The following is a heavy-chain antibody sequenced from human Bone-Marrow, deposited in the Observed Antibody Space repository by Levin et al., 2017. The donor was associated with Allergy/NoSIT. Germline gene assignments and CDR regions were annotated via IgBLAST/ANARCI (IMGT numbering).Heavy chain of an antibody. D-gene: IGHD3-3*01. Sequence: SETLSLTCSVSGGSISSPGYYWGWIRRHPGKGLEWMGYIYNSGSTYYNPSLESRLSMSIDTSKNQFSLHLTSVTAADTAVFYGARIFARYYYYIDVWGKGTTVTVSS. J-gene: IGHJ6*03. CDR2: IYNSGST. CDR3: ARIFARYYYYIDV. CDR1: GGSISSPGYY. V-gene: IGHV4-31*03.